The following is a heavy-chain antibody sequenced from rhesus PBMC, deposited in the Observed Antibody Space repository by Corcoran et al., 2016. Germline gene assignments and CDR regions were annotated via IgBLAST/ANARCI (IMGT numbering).Heavy chain of an antibody. CDR1: GGSIRVYYH. J-gene: IGHJ6*01. CDR2: VYSITART. CDR3: ARQGYTDHLGGLDS. D-gene: IGHD2-39*02. Sequence: QVQLQGSGPGLVKPSETLSLTCTVSGGSIRVYYHWNWLRPSPGHGLEWIGAVYSITARTNYNPSLKSRVTISKDTSKNQFSLRLTSVTAADTAVYYCARQGYTDHLGGLDSWGQGVVVTVSS. V-gene: IGHV4-143*01.